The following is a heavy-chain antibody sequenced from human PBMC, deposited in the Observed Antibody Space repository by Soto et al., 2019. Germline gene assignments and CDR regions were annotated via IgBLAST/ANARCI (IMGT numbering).Heavy chain of an antibody. D-gene: IGHD5-12*01. V-gene: IGHV3-9*01. J-gene: IGHJ4*02. Sequence: EVQLVESGGGLVQPGRSLRLSCAASGFNFDDYAMHWVRQAPGKGLEWVPGISWSSVTFDYADSVKGRFTISRDNAKNSVYLQMNSMRAEDTAFYYCAKDHDEDFGYDVAYLDYWGQGTLVTVSS. CDR1: GFNFDDYA. CDR2: ISWSSVTF. CDR3: AKDHDEDFGYDVAYLDY.